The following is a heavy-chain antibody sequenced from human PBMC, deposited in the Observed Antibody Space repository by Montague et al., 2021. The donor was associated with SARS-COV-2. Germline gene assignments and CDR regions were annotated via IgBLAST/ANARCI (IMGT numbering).Heavy chain of an antibody. CDR3: VRPRYIAAAGPEYFQH. V-gene: IGHV3-21*01. CDR2: ISSSSSYI. CDR1: GFTFSSYS. J-gene: IGHJ1*01. Sequence: SLRLSCAASGFTFSSYSMNWVRQAPGKGLEWVSSISSSSSYIYYADSVKGRCTISRDNAKNSLYLQMNSLRAEDTAVYYCVRPRYIAAAGPEYFQHWGQGTLVTVSS. D-gene: IGHD6-13*01.